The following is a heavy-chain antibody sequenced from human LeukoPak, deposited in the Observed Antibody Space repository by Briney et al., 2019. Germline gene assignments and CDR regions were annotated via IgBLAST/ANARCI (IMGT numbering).Heavy chain of an antibody. D-gene: IGHD6-13*01. Sequence: PGGSLRLSCAASGFTFSSYEMNWVRQAPGKGLEWVSYISSSGSTIYYADSVKGRFTISRDNAKNSLYLQMNSLRAEDTAVYYCAVGGMYSSSQFDYWGQGTLVTVSS. CDR2: ISSSGSTI. V-gene: IGHV3-48*03. CDR3: AVGGMYSSSQFDY. J-gene: IGHJ4*02. CDR1: GFTFSSYE.